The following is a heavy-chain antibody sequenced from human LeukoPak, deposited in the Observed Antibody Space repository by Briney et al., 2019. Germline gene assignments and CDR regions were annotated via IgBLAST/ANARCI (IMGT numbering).Heavy chain of an antibody. V-gene: IGHV3-30*18. CDR1: GFTFSSYG. CDR2: ISYDGSNQ. Sequence: GGSLRLSCAASGFTFSSYGMHWVRQAPGKGLEWVAVISYDGSNQYYADSVKGRFTISRDNSKNTLHLQMNSLRAEDTAVYYCAKWDTSGFYYFDYWGQGTLVTVSS. CDR3: AKWDTSGFYYFDY. J-gene: IGHJ4*02. D-gene: IGHD6-19*01.